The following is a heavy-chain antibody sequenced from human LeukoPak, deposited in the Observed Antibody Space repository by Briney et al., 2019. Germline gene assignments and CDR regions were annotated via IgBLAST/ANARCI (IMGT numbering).Heavy chain of an antibody. CDR3: AKGEDTMIVVVFDY. CDR2: INSDGSST. Sequence: GGSLRLSCAASGFTFSSYWMHWVRQAPGKGLVWVSRINSDGSSTNYADSVKGRFTISRDDAKNTLYLQMNSLRAEDTAVYYCAKGEDTMIVVVFDYWGQGTLVTVSS. CDR1: GFTFSSYW. J-gene: IGHJ4*02. D-gene: IGHD3-22*01. V-gene: IGHV3-74*01.